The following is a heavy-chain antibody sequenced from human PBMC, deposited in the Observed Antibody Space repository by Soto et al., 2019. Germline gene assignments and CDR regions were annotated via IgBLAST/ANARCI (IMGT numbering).Heavy chain of an antibody. CDR2: ISGTGNTI. CDR3: ARDYMDQLLSHLFYYYMDI. CDR1: GFTFNDYY. V-gene: IGHV3-11*01. D-gene: IGHD2-2*01. J-gene: IGHJ6*03. Sequence: QAQLVESGGALVKPGGSLRLSCAASGFTFNDYYMSWIRQAPGKGLEWVAYISGTGNTIYYADAVKGRFTISRDNAKNSLYLQMNSLGAEDTAVYYCARDYMDQLLSHLFYYYMDIWGRGTTVTVSS.